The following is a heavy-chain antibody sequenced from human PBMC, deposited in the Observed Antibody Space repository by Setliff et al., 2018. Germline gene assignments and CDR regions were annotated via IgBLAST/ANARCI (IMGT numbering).Heavy chain of an antibody. CDR1: GYPFGGYY. CDR2: IDPKSGRT. V-gene: IGHV1-2*02. D-gene: IGHD5-12*01. Sequence: GASVKVSCKTSGYPFGGYYIYWMRQAPGQGLEWMGWIDPKSGRTKYAVKFQGRVTMTRDTSIRTIYMEVSSLTSDDTAMYYCAREVPGYSGALDFWGRGTLVTVSS. J-gene: IGHJ5*01. CDR3: AREVPGYSGALDF.